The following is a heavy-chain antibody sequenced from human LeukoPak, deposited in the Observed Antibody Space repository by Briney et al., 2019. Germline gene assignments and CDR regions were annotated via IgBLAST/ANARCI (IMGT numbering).Heavy chain of an antibody. CDR2: IIPIFGTA. V-gene: IGHV1-69*05. CDR3: ASSSLRGYSYGPKVY. CDR1: GGTFSSYA. D-gene: IGHD5-18*01. Sequence: SVKVSCKDSGGTFSSYAISWVRQAPGQGLEWMGRIIPIFGTANYAQKFQGRVTITTDESTSTAYMELSSLRSEDTAVYYCASSSLRGYSYGPKVYWGQGTLVTVSS. J-gene: IGHJ4*02.